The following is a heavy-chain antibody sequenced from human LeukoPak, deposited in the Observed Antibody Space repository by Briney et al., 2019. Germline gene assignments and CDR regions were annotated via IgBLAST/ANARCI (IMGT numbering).Heavy chain of an antibody. CDR2: IKSKTDGGTT. Sequence: GGSLRLSCAASGFTFSNAWMSWVRQAPGKGLEWVGRIKSKTDGGTTDYAAPVKGRFTISRDDSKNTLYLQMNSLKTEDTAVYYCTTAPQRDDAFDIWGQGTMVTVSS. J-gene: IGHJ3*02. CDR1: GFTFSNAW. CDR3: TTAPQRDDAFDI. V-gene: IGHV3-15*01.